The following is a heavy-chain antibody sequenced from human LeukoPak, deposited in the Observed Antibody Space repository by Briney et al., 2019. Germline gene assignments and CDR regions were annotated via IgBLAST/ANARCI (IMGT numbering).Heavy chain of an antibody. V-gene: IGHV1-69*13. CDR2: IIPIFGTA. Sequence: GASVKVSCKASGGTFSSYAISWVRQAPGQGLEWMGGIIPIFGTANYAQKFQGRVTITADESTSTAYMELSSLRSEDTAVYYCAIAPRITIFGVVFVTQFDPWGQGTLVTVSS. D-gene: IGHD3-3*01. CDR3: AIAPRITIFGVVFVTQFDP. J-gene: IGHJ5*02. CDR1: GGTFSSYA.